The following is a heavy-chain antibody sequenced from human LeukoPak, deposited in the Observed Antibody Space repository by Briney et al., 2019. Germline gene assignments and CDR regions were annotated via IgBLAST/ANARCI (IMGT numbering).Heavy chain of an antibody. CDR1: GFTFSSYA. V-gene: IGHV3-23*01. D-gene: IGHD6-6*01. CDR3: AKMSGYGSSSGRGYYSDY. J-gene: IGHJ4*02. CDR2: ISGSAGTT. Sequence: GGSLRLSCAASGFTFSSYAVTWVRQAPGKGLEWVSVISGSAGTTYYADSVKGRFTISRDNSKNTLYLQMNSLRAEDTAVYYCAKMSGYGSSSGRGYYSDYWGQGTLVTVSS.